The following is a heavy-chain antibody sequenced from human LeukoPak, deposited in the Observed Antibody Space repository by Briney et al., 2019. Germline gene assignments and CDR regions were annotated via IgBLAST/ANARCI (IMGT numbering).Heavy chain of an antibody. Sequence: TGGSLRLSCAAAGFTFSSYGMSWVRQAPGKGLEWGSAVSVSPGSTYYADSVKGRFTISRDNSKNTLYLQMNSLRAEDTAVYYCARTGGSQGGNYWGQGTLVTVSS. CDR1: GFTFSSYG. CDR2: VSVSPGST. D-gene: IGHD1-26*01. J-gene: IGHJ4*02. V-gene: IGHV3-23*01. CDR3: ARTGGSQGGNY.